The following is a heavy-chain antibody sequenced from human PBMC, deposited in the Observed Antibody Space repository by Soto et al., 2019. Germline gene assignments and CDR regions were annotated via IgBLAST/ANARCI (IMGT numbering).Heavy chain of an antibody. V-gene: IGHV4-30-4*01. D-gene: IGHD3-10*01. CDR3: ARAEYYGSGSYYPDYFDY. CDR2: IYYSGST. J-gene: IGHJ4*02. CDR1: GGSISSGDYY. Sequence: SETLSLTCTVSGGSISSGDYYWSWIRQPPGKGLEWTGYIYYSGSTYYNPSLKSRVTISVDTSKNQFSLKLSSVTAADTAVYYCARAEYYGSGSYYPDYFDYWGQGTLVTV.